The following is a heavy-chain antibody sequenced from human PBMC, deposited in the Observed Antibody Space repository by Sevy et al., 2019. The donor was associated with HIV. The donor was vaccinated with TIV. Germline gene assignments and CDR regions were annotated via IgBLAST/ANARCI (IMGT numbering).Heavy chain of an antibody. D-gene: IGHD2-15*01. CDR3: ATDSCSGGSCYSVYAFDI. Sequence: ASVKVSCKVSGYTLTELSMHWVRQAPGKGLEWMGGFDPEDGETIYTQKFQGRVTMTADTSTDTAYMELSSLRSEDTAVYYCATDSCSGGSCYSVYAFDIWGQGTMVTVSS. J-gene: IGHJ3*02. CDR2: FDPEDGET. V-gene: IGHV1-24*01. CDR1: GYTLTELS.